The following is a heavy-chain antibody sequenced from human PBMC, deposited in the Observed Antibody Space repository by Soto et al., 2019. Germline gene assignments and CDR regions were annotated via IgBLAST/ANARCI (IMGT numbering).Heavy chain of an antibody. CDR2: ALPITGST. Sequence: QVQLVQSGAEVKKPGSSVKVSCKTSGGLFSVFSFNWVRQAPGQGLEWMGGALPITGSTDYAQKFQGRLTITADRSTSTIYMELSRLTSDDTANYYCATIRVRGGPLRLEDGGQGTLISVSS. D-gene: IGHD4-17*01. CDR3: ATIRVRGGPLRLED. CDR1: GGLFSVFS. J-gene: IGHJ4*01. V-gene: IGHV1-69*06.